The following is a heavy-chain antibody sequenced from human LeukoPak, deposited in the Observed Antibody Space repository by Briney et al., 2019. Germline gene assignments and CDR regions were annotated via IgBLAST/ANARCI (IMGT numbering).Heavy chain of an antibody. J-gene: IGHJ4*02. CDR1: GFTFSSYW. Sequence: GGSLRLSCAASGFTFSSYWMSWVRQAPGKGLEWVANIKQDGSEKYYVDSVKGRFTISRDNAKNSLYLQMNSLRAEDTAVYYCARGCITMVRGVIITKAFTFDYWGQGTLVTVSS. V-gene: IGHV3-7*01. D-gene: IGHD3-10*01. CDR3: ARGCITMVRGVIITKAFTFDY. CDR2: IKQDGSEK.